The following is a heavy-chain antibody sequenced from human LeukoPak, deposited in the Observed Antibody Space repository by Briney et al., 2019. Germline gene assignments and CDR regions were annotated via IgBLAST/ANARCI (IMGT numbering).Heavy chain of an antibody. V-gene: IGHV3-23*01. J-gene: IGHJ4*02. CDR2: ITGSGETT. D-gene: IGHD3-16*02. Sequence: GGSLGLSCEASGFTFSSYAMSWVRQAPGKGLEWVSSITGSGETTYYADSVKGRFTISRDNSRNTLYVQMTSLRVEDTAIYYCAKDVLETYAAWGSYRSDYWGQGTLVTVSS. CDR1: GFTFSSYA. CDR3: AKDVLETYAAWGSYRSDY.